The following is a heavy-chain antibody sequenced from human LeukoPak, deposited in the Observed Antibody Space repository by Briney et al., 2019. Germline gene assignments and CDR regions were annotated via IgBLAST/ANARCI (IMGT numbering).Heavy chain of an antibody. CDR1: GFTFSKAW. CDR2: IKSKTDGGTT. D-gene: IGHD3-10*01. CDR3: ISRDTGDVLLWFGEFYTWFDP. V-gene: IGHV3-15*01. Sequence: GGSLRLSCAASGFTFSKAWMSWVRQAPGKGLEWVGRIKSKTDGGTTDYAAPVKGRFTISRDDSKNTLYLQMNSLKTEDTAVYYCISRDTGDVLLWFGEFYTWFDPWGQGTLVTVSS. J-gene: IGHJ5*02.